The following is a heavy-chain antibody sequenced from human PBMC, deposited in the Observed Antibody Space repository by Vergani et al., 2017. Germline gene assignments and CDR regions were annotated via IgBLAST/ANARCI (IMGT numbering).Heavy chain of an antibody. V-gene: IGHV3-49*03. Sequence: EVQLLESGGGLVQPGGSLRLSCTASGFTFGDYAMSWFRQAPGKGLEWVGFIRSKAYGGTTEYAASVKGRFTISRDDSKSIAYLQMNSLKTEDTAVYYCTRDPPTGLVHAFDIWGQGTMVTVSS. CDR1: GFTFGDYA. J-gene: IGHJ3*02. CDR2: IRSKAYGGTT. D-gene: IGHD1-14*01. CDR3: TRDPPTGLVHAFDI.